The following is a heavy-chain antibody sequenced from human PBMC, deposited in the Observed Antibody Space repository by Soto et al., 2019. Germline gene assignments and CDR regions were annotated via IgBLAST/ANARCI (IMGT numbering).Heavy chain of an antibody. D-gene: IGHD3-3*02. CDR2: INAGNGNT. J-gene: IGHJ4*02. CDR3: ARDSPPIAS. Sequence: ASVKVSCKASGYTFTSYAMHWVRQAPGQRLEWMGWINAGNGNTKYSQKFQGRVTITRDTSTSTAYMELRGLRSDDTAVYYCARDSPPIASGGQGTLVPVS. V-gene: IGHV1-3*01. CDR1: GYTFTSYA.